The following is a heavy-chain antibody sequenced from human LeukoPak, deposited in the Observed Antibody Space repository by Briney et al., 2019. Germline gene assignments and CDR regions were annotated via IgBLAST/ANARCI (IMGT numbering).Heavy chain of an antibody. CDR3: ARGTRSIAAAGMGYFDY. D-gene: IGHD6-13*01. CDR2: INPNSGGT. J-gene: IGHJ4*02. CDR1: GYTFTGYY. Sequence: GASVKVSCKASGYTFTGYYMHWVRQAPGQGLEWMGWINPNSGGTNYAQKFQGRVTMTRDTSISTAYMELSRLRSDDTAVYYCARGTRSIAAAGMGYFDYWGQGTLVTVSS. V-gene: IGHV1-2*02.